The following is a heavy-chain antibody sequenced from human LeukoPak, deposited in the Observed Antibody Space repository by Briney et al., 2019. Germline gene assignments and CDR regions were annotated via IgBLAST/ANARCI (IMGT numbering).Heavy chain of an antibody. CDR2: ISAYNGNT. CDR1: GYTFTSYG. CDR3: ARVPVAVAGRPAFDY. V-gene: IGHV1-18*01. J-gene: IGHJ4*02. D-gene: IGHD6-19*01. Sequence: ASVKVSCKASGYTFTSYGISWVRQAPGQGLEWMGWISAYNGNTNYAQTLQGRVSMNTDPSTSTAYMELRSLRSDDTAVYYCARVPVAVAGRPAFDYWGQGTLVTVSS.